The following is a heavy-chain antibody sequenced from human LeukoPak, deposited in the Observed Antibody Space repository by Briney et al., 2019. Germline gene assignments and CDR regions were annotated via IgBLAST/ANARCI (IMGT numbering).Heavy chain of an antibody. CDR3: AREDGSGSYYSFPY. J-gene: IGHJ4*02. Sequence: SETLSLTCTVSGGSISSYYWSWIRQPAGKGLEWIGRIYTSGSTNYNPSLKSRVTISVDKSKNQFSLKLSSVTAADTAVYYCAREDGSGSYYSFPYWGQGTLVTVSS. CDR2: IYTSGST. D-gene: IGHD3-10*01. V-gene: IGHV4-4*07. CDR1: GGSISSYY.